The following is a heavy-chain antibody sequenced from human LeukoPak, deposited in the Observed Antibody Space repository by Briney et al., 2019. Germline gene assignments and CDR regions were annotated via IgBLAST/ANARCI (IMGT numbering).Heavy chain of an antibody. D-gene: IGHD6-13*01. CDR3: ANSPPYSSSSILFDY. V-gene: IGHV3-30*18. Sequence: GGSLRLSCAASGFTFSSYGMHWVRQAPGKGLEWVAVISYDGSNKYYADSVKGRFTISRDNSKNTLYLQMNSLRAEDTAVYYCANSPPYSSSSILFDYWGQGTLVTVSS. J-gene: IGHJ4*02. CDR2: ISYDGSNK. CDR1: GFTFSSYG.